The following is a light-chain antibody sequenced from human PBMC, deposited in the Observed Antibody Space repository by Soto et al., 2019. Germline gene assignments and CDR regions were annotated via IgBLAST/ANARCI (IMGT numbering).Light chain of an antibody. V-gene: IGKV3-15*01. J-gene: IGKJ1*01. CDR3: QQYNNWPRT. Sequence: DIVLTQSPFTLSLSPGERATLSCRASQSVSSDLAWYHQKPGQAPRLLIYSASTRATGIPARFSGSGSGTEFTLTINSLQSEDFAVYYCQQYNNWPRTFGQGTKVDIK. CDR2: SAS. CDR1: QSVSSD.